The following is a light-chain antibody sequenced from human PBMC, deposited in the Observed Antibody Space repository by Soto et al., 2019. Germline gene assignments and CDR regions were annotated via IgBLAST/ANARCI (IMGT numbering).Light chain of an antibody. V-gene: IGKV3-11*01. CDR2: DAS. CDR3: QQRSNWPPVFT. CDR1: QSVSSN. Sequence: EIVLTQSPATLSLSPGERATLSCRASQSVSSNLAWYQQKPGQAPRLLIYDASNMATGIPARFSGSGSGTDFTLTISSLEPEDFAVYYCQQRSNWPPVFTFGPGTQVDIK. J-gene: IGKJ3*01.